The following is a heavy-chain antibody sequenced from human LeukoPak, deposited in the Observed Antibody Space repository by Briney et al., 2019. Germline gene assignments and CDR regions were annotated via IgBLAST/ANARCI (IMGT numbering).Heavy chain of an antibody. CDR2: IYYSGST. V-gene: IGHV4-39*07. CDR1: GGSISSSSYY. D-gene: IGHD1-26*01. Sequence: SETLSLTCTVSGGSISSSSYYWGWIRQPPGKGLEWIGSIYYSGSTYYNPSLKSRVTISVDTSKNQFSLKLSSVTAADTAVYYCARGRPGVGGSYYVVGARYYFDYWGQGTLVTVSS. J-gene: IGHJ4*02. CDR3: ARGRPGVGGSYYVVGARYYFDY.